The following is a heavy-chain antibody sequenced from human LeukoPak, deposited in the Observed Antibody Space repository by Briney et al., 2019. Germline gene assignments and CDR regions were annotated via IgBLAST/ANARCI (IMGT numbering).Heavy chain of an antibody. CDR1: GFTFSDHY. D-gene: IGHD5-18*01. Sequence: GGSLRLSCAASGFTFSDHYMTWVRQAPGKGLEWVSTISDSVSGGSTYYADSVKGRFTISRDNSKNTLYLQMNSLRAEDTAVYYCAKDRTGYSYGYFLSPWGQGTLVTVSS. CDR3: AKDRTGYSYGYFLSP. V-gene: IGHV3-23*01. J-gene: IGHJ5*02. CDR2: ISDSVSGGST.